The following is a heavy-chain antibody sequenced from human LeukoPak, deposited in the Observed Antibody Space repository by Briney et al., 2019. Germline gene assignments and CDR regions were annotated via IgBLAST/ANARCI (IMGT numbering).Heavy chain of an antibody. V-gene: IGHV3-13*01. J-gene: IGHJ6*02. CDR2: IGTAGDT. CDR3: ARAKWFGELFDGMDV. Sequence: GGSLRLSCAASGFTFSSYDMHWVRQATGKGLEWVSAIGTAGDTYYPGSVKGRFTISRENAKNSLYLQINSLRAGDTAVYYCARAKWFGELFDGMDVWGQGTTVTVSS. CDR1: GFTFSSYD. D-gene: IGHD3-10*01.